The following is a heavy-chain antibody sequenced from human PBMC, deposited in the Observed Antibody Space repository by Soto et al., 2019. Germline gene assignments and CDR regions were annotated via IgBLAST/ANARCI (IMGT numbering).Heavy chain of an antibody. V-gene: IGHV4-4*02. D-gene: IGHD3-9*01. Sequence: QVQLQESGPGLVKPSGTLSLTCAVSSGSISSSNWWSWVRQPPGKGLEWIGEIYHSGSTNYNPSLKSRVPISVDKSKNQFSLKLSSVTAADTAVYYCARSLTYYDILTGYPASHFDYWGQGTLVTVSS. CDR2: IYHSGST. J-gene: IGHJ4*02. CDR1: SGSISSSNW. CDR3: ARSLTYYDILTGYPASHFDY.